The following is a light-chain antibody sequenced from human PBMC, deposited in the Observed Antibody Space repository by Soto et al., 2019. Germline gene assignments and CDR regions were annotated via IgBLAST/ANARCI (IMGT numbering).Light chain of an antibody. CDR3: QQGHSSPYT. V-gene: IGKV1-39*01. J-gene: IGKJ2*01. Sequence: DIQMTQSPSSLSASVGDRVTITCRASQSISSYLDWYQQKPGKAPELLIYVASNLQSGVPSRFSGSGSGTDFTLTISSLQPEDFATYYCQQGHSSPYTFGQGTKLEIK. CDR2: VAS. CDR1: QSISSY.